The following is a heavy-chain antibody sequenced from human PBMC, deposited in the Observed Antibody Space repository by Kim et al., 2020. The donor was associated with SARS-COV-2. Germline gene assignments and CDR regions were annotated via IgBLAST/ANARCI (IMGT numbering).Heavy chain of an antibody. D-gene: IGHD6-19*01. J-gene: IGHJ6*02. V-gene: IGHV1-24*01. Sequence: ASVKVSCKVSGYTLTELSMHWVRQAPGKGLEWMGGFDPEDGETIYAQKFQGRVTMTEDTSTDTDYMELSSLRSEDTAVYYCATAIAVAGTTIYYYYGMDVWGQGTTVTVSS. CDR3: ATAIAVAGTTIYYYYGMDV. CDR1: GYTLTELS. CDR2: FDPEDGET.